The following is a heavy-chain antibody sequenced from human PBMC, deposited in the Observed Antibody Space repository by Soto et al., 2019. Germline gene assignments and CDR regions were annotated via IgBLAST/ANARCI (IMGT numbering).Heavy chain of an antibody. D-gene: IGHD2-15*01. CDR1: GGTFSSYA. J-gene: IGHJ5*02. V-gene: IGHV1-69*01. Sequence: QVQLVQSGAEVKKPGSSVKVSCKACGGTFSSYAISWVRQAPGQGLEWMGGIIPIFGTANYAQKFQGRVTITADESTSTAYMELSSLRSEDTAMYYCARDTGEYCSGGSCYRGDNWFDPWGQGTLVTVSS. CDR2: IIPIFGTA. CDR3: ARDTGEYCSGGSCYRGDNWFDP.